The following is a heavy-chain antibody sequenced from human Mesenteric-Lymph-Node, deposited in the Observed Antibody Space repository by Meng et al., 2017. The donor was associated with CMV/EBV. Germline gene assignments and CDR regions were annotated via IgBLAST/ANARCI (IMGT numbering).Heavy chain of an antibody. Sequence: FTFSSYAMSWVRQAPGTGLEWVSAISGSGGSTYYADSVKGRFTISRDNSKNTLYLQMNSLRAEDTAVYYCAKSYCTITSCYRKAFDYWGQGTLVTVSS. CDR1: FTFSSYA. CDR2: ISGSGGST. CDR3: AKSYCTITSCYRKAFDY. V-gene: IGHV3-23*01. D-gene: IGHD2-2*02. J-gene: IGHJ4*02.